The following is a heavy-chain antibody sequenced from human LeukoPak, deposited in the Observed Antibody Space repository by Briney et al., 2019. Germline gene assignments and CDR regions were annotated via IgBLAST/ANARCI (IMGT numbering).Heavy chain of an antibody. CDR1: GFTFSSYS. D-gene: IGHD4-23*01. CDR3: ARDYGGSSPFDY. CDR2: ISASSTYI. V-gene: IGHV3-21*01. Sequence: GGSLRLSCAASGFTFSSYSMNWVPQATGKGLEWVSSISASSTYINYADSVKGRFTIYRDNAKKSLYLQMNSLRAEDTAVYYCARDYGGSSPFDYWGQGTLVAVSS. J-gene: IGHJ4*02.